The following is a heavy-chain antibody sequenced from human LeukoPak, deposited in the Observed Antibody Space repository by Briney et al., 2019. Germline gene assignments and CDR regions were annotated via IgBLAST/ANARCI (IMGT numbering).Heavy chain of an antibody. D-gene: IGHD4-17*01. CDR2: IYYSGST. CDR3: ARAPVYDHGDYTEYFQH. V-gene: IGHV4-39*07. Sequence: PSETLSLTCTVSGGSISSSSYYWGWIRQPPGRGLEWIGSIYYSGSTYYNPSLKSRVTISVDTSKNQFSLKLSSVTAADTAVYYCARAPVYDHGDYTEYFQHWGQGTLVTVSS. J-gene: IGHJ1*01. CDR1: GGSISSSSYY.